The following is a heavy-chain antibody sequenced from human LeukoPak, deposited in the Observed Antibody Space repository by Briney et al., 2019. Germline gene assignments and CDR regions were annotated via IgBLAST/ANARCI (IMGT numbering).Heavy chain of an antibody. J-gene: IGHJ4*02. V-gene: IGHV3-30*02. CDR3: AQGQKRTDY. CDR1: GFTFSSYG. CDR2: IRYDGSNE. Sequence: PGGSLRLSCAASGFTFSSYGMHWVRQAPGKGLEWVAFIRYDGSNEYYADSVKGRFTTSRDNSKNTLYLQMSSLRAEDTAVYYCAQGQKRTDYWGQGTLVTVSS. D-gene: IGHD1-1*01.